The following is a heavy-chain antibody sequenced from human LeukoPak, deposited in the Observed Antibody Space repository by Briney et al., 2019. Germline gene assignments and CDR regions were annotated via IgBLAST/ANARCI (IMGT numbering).Heavy chain of an antibody. V-gene: IGHV3-30-3*01. CDR1: GFTFSSYA. J-gene: IGHJ5*02. D-gene: IGHD1-26*01. CDR3: ARDREGATTNWFDP. Sequence: PGGSLRLSCAASGFTFSSYAMHWVRQAPGKGLEWVAVISYDGSNKYYADSVKGRFTISRDNSKNTLYLQMNSLRAEDTAVYYCARDREGATTNWFDPWGQGTLVTVSS. CDR2: ISYDGSNK.